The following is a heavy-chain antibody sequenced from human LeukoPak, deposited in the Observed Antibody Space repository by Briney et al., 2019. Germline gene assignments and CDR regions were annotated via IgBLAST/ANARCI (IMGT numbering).Heavy chain of an antibody. CDR2: INPNSGGT. Sequence: APVKVSCKASGYTFTGYYMHWVRQAPGQGLEWMGWINPNSGGTNYAQKFQGRVTMTRDTSISTAYMELSRLRSDDTAVYYCARELRVRSSWYRRLDAFDIWGQGTMVTVSS. V-gene: IGHV1-2*02. CDR3: ARELRVRSSWYRRLDAFDI. D-gene: IGHD6-13*01. CDR1: GYTFTGYY. J-gene: IGHJ3*02.